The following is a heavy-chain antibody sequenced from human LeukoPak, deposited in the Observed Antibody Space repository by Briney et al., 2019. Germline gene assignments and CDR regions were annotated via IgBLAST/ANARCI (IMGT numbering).Heavy chain of an antibody. CDR1: GFSISTYN. CDR2: ISSSSSTI. D-gene: IGHD5-18*01. V-gene: IGHV3-48*04. J-gene: IGHJ3*02. Sequence: GGSLRLSCAASGFSISTYNINWVRQAPGKGLEWVSYISSSSSTIYYADSVKGRFTISRDNAKNSLYLQMNSLRAEDTAVYYCARGLSWIQLWSTRNDAFDIWGQGTLVTVSS. CDR3: ARGLSWIQLWSTRNDAFDI.